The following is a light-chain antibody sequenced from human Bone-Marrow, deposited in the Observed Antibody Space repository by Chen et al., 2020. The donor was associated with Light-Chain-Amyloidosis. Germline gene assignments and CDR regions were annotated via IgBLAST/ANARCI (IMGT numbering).Light chain of an antibody. J-gene: IGLJ2*01. V-gene: IGLV3-25*03. Sequence: SYELTQPPSVSVSPGPTARLTCSGDDLPTKYAYWYQQKPGQAPVLVIHRDTERPSGISERCSGSSSGTTATLTISGVQAEDEADYHCQSADSSGTYEVIFGGGTKLTVL. CDR2: RDT. CDR1: DLPTKY. CDR3: QSADSSGTYEVI.